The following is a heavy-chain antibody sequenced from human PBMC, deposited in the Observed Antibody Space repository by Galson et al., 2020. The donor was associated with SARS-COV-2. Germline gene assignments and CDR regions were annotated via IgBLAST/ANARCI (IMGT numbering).Heavy chain of an antibody. CDR3: ARGCPNYSYGPRCYYYGMDV. D-gene: IGHD5-18*01. CDR2: IYSGGST. Sequence: GGSLRLSCAASGFTVSSNYMSWVRQAPGKGLEWVSVIYSGGSTYYADSVKGRFTISRDNSKNTLYLQMNSLRAEDTAVYYCARGCPNYSYGPRCYYYGMDVWGQGTTVTVSS. V-gene: IGHV3-53*01. J-gene: IGHJ6*02. CDR1: GFTVSSNY.